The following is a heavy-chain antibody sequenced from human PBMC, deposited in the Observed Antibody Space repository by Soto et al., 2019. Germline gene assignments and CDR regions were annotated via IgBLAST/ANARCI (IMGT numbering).Heavy chain of an antibody. Sequence: SETLSLTCSASGGSITSSSHFWGWVRQPPGKGLEWIGTIYFTGNTYYTPSLKSRLTMSIDTSKNEFSLRLNSVTAEDTAVYYCAGQTFTIAAASYGRSNWFDPWGQGTLVTVSS. D-gene: IGHD6-25*01. CDR2: IYFTGNT. CDR3: AGQTFTIAAASYGRSNWFDP. V-gene: IGHV4-39*01. J-gene: IGHJ5*02. CDR1: GGSITSSSHF.